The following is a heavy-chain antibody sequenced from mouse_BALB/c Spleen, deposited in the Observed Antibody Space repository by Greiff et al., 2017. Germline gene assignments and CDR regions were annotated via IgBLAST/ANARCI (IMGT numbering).Heavy chain of an antibody. V-gene: IGHV1S127*01. CDR3: TRDAFDY. J-gene: IGHJ2*01. CDR1: GYTFTSYW. Sequence: VQLQQPGAELVKPGASVKMSCKASGYTFTSYWMHWVKQRPGQGLEWIGVIDPSDSYTSYNQKFKGKATLTVDTSSSTAYMQLSSLTSEDSAVYYCTRDAFDYWGQGTTLTVSS. CDR2: IDPSDSYT.